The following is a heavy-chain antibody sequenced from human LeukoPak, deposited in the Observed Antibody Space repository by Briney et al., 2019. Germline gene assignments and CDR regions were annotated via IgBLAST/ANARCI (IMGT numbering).Heavy chain of an antibody. CDR1: GFTFSSYG. J-gene: IGHJ4*02. V-gene: IGHV3-30*18. CDR2: MSYDGSNT. Sequence: GGSLRLSCAASGFTFSSYGMQWVRQAPGKGLEWVAVMSYDGSNTYYADSVKGRFTISRDNSKNTLYLQMNSLRVEDTAVYHCAKDLEPYTSGWYGDYWGQGTLVTVSS. D-gene: IGHD6-19*01. CDR3: AKDLEPYTSGWYGDY.